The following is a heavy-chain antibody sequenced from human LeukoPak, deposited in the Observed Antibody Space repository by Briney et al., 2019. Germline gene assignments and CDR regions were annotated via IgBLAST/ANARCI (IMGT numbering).Heavy chain of an antibody. CDR3: ARHYVFVYGGSSFDY. CDR1: GGSISGYY. Sequence: SETLSLTCTVSGGSISGYYWSWIRQPPGKGLEWIGYIYYSGSTNYSPSLRSRLTISVDTSKNQFSLKLSSVTAADTAVYYCARHYVFVYGGSSFDYWGQGTLVTVSS. D-gene: IGHD2-8*01. V-gene: IGHV4-59*08. CDR2: IYYSGST. J-gene: IGHJ4*02.